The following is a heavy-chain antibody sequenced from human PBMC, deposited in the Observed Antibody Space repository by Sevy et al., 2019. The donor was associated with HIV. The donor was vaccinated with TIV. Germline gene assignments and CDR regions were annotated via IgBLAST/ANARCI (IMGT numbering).Heavy chain of an antibody. CDR3: ARGWGDRSGYYPLDY. J-gene: IGHJ4*02. D-gene: IGHD3-22*01. Sequence: GGSLRLSCVASGFTVSSNYMSWVHQAPGKGLEWVSVIYSGGSTYYADSVKGRFTISRDNSKNTLYLQMNSLRAEDTAVYYCARGWGDRSGYYPLDYWGQGTLVTVSS. CDR1: GFTVSSNY. V-gene: IGHV3-66*01. CDR2: IYSGGST.